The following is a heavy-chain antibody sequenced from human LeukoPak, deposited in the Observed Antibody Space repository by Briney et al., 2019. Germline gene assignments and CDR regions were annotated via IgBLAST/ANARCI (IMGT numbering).Heavy chain of an antibody. D-gene: IGHD3-22*01. CDR3: ARDFNYYDSSGPDY. CDR2: INPNSGGT. J-gene: IGHJ4*02. Sequence: APVEPCCKPAGHTFTGYYTHWVLQAPGQRLGWWRWINPNSGGTNYAQKFQGRVTMTRDTSISTAYMELSRLRSDDTAVYYCARDFNYYDSSGPDYWGQGTLVTVSS. CDR1: GHTFTGYY. V-gene: IGHV1-2*02.